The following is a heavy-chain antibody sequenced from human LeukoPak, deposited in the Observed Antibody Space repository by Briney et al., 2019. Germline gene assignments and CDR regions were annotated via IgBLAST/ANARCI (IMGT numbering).Heavy chain of an antibody. CDR1: GYTFTGYY. CDR2: INPNSGGT. J-gene: IGHJ6*02. D-gene: IGHD2-15*01. Sequence: EASVKVSCKASGYTFTGYYMHWVRKAPGQGLEWMGWINPNSGGTNYAQKFQGRVTMTRDTSISTAYMELSRLRSDDTAVYYCARGVVAATQEGYYYYYGMDVWGQGTTVTVSS. V-gene: IGHV1-2*02. CDR3: ARGVVAATQEGYYYYYGMDV.